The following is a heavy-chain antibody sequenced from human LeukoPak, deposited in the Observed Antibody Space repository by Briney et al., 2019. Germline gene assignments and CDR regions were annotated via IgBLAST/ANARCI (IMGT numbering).Heavy chain of an antibody. J-gene: IGHJ5*02. V-gene: IGHV4-34*01. Sequence: SETLSLTCAVCGGSFSGYYWSWLRQPPGKGLEWIGEINHSGSTNYNPALKSRGTIFVDTCKNQFFLKLSRVIAADTAVYYCARDIYFYDSSGRRVADIAWGQGTLVTVSS. CDR3: ARDIYFYDSSGRRVADIA. CDR2: INHSGST. D-gene: IGHD3-22*01. CDR1: GGSFSGYY.